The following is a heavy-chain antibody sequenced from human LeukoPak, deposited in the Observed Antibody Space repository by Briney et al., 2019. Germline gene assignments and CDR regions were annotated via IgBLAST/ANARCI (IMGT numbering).Heavy chain of an antibody. D-gene: IGHD3-22*01. J-gene: IGHJ4*02. Sequence: SETLSLTCAVSGYSISSGYYWGGIRQPPGKGLEWIGSIYHSGSTYYNPSLKSRVTISVDTSKNQFSLKLSSVTAAYTGVYYCARHSRGYYDSSGYFPFDFWGQGTMVTVSS. V-gene: IGHV4-38-2*01. CDR3: ARHSRGYYDSSGYFPFDF. CDR2: IYHSGST. CDR1: GYSISSGYY.